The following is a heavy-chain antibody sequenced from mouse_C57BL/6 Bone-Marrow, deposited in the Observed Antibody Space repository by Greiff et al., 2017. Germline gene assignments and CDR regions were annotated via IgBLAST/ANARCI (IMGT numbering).Heavy chain of an antibody. D-gene: IGHD3-1*01. CDR3: ARNSGYYRYWYFDV. CDR2: IWSGGST. V-gene: IGHV2-2*01. Sequence: VKLQESGPGLVQPSQSLSITCTVSGFSLTSYGVHWVRQSPGKGLEWLGVIWSGGSTDYNAAFISRLSISKDNSKSQVFFKMNSLQADDTAIYYCARNSGYYRYWYFDVWGTGTTVTVSS. J-gene: IGHJ1*03. CDR1: GFSLTSYG.